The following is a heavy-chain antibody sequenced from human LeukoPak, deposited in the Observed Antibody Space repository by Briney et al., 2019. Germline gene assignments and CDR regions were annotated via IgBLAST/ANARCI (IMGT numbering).Heavy chain of an antibody. D-gene: IGHD6-19*01. CDR2: ISYDGSNK. Sequence: PGGSLRLSCATSGFTFSSYGMHWVRQAPGKGLEWVAVISYDGSNKYYADSVKGRFTISRDNSKNTLYLQMNSLRAEDTAVYYCARTIAVAGAWYFDYWGQGTLVTVSS. J-gene: IGHJ4*02. CDR3: ARTIAVAGAWYFDY. V-gene: IGHV3-30*19. CDR1: GFTFSSYG.